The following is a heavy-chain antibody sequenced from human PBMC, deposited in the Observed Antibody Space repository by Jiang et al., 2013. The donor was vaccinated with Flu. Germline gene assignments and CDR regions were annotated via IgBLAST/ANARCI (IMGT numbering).Heavy chain of an antibody. Sequence: GSELKKPGASVKVSCKASAYSFTKYALTWVRQAPGQGLEWMGWINTKTGDPTYAQAFTGRFVFSSDTSVSTAYLHISGLKAEDTAVYYCAREGYYFDTTGSPRSHGLDVWGQGTVVTVSS. CDR2: INTKTGDP. J-gene: IGHJ6*02. D-gene: IGHD3-22*01. CDR3: AREGYYFDTTGSPRSHGLDV. CDR1: AYSFTKYA. V-gene: IGHV7-4-1*02.